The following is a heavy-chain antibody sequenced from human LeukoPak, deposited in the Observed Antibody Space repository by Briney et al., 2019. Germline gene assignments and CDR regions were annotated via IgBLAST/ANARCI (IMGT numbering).Heavy chain of an antibody. CDR1: GFTVSSKY. CDR3: ARVPTLAGAYFFDY. J-gene: IGHJ4*02. D-gene: IGHD3-16*01. V-gene: IGHV3-53*01. Sequence: PGGSLRLSCAASGFTVSSKYMSWVRQAPGKGLEWVSVIDSGGSTYYADSVKGRFTISRDNSKNTLYLQMNSLRAEDTAVFYCARVPTLAGAYFFDYWGQGTLVTVPS. CDR2: IDSGGST.